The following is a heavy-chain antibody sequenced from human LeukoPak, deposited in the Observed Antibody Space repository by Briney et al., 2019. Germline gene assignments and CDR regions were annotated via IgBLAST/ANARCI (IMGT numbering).Heavy chain of an antibody. J-gene: IGHJ4*02. V-gene: IGHV3-30*03. D-gene: IGHD1-26*01. Sequence: GRSLRLSCAVSGFTFSNYGVHWVRQAPGKGLEWVALLSSGGINKHYADSVKGRFIISRDNSMNTLYLQMNSLRVEDTAVYYCARDHADSGRAFDNWGQGTLVTVSS. CDR3: ARDHADSGRAFDN. CDR2: LSSGGINK. CDR1: GFTFSNYG.